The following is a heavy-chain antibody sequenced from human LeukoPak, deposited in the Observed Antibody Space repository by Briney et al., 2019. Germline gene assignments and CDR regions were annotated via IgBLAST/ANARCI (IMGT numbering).Heavy chain of an antibody. CDR3: ARGSGSSSWYSLDC. J-gene: IGHJ4*02. D-gene: IGHD6-13*01. CDR1: GFTFSSSD. CDR2: ISTAGDP. V-gene: IGHV3-13*05. Sequence: PGGSLRLSCEASGFTFSSSDMHWARQATGKGLEWVSTISTAGDPYYPGSVKGRFTISRDNAKNSLYLQMNSLRAGDTAVYYCARGSGSSSWYSLDCWGQGTLVTVSS.